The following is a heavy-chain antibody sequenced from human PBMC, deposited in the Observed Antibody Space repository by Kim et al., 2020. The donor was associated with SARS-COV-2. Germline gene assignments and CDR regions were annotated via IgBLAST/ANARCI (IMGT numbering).Heavy chain of an antibody. CDR3: ATPPPRGNNRYYYYYMDV. Sequence: SETLSLTCTVSGGSISSGGYYWSWIRQHPGKGLEWIGYIYYSGSTYYNPSLKSRVTISVDTSKNQFSLKLSSVTAADTAVYYCATPPPRGNNRYYYYYMDVWGKGTTVTVSS. CDR2: IYYSGST. J-gene: IGHJ6*03. CDR1: GGSISSGGYY. D-gene: IGHD6-25*01. V-gene: IGHV4-31*03.